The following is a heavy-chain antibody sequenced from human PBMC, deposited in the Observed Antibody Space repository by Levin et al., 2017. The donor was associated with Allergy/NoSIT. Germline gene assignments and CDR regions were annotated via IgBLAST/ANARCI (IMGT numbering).Heavy chain of an antibody. CDR3: ARDSQRIRGFLENAFDI. CDR1: GGTFSSYA. V-gene: IGHV1-69*13. Sequence: ASVKVSCKASGGTFSSYAISWVRQAPGQGLEWMGGIIPIFGTANYAQKFQGRVTITADESTSTAYMELSSLRSEDTAVYYCARDSQRIRGFLENAFDIWGQGTMVTVSS. D-gene: IGHD3-3*01. J-gene: IGHJ3*02. CDR2: IIPIFGTA.